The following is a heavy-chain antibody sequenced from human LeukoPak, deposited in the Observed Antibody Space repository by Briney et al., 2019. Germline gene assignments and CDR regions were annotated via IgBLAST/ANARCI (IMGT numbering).Heavy chain of an antibody. V-gene: IGHV4-39*01. CDR2: INYSGST. D-gene: IGHD3-22*01. J-gene: IGHJ4*02. CDR3: ARLRPTYYYDSSGLYFDY. CDR1: GGSICSNNYY. Sequence: SETLSLTCTVSGGSICSNNYYWGWIRQPPGKGLEWIGNINYSGSTYYNPSLKSRVTISVDTSKNQFSLRLNSVTAADTAVYYCARLRPTYYYDSSGLYFDYWGQGTLVTVSS.